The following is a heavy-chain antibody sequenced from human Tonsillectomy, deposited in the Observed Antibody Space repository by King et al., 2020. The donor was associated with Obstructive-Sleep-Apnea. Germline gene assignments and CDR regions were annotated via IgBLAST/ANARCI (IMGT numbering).Heavy chain of an antibody. V-gene: IGHV3-64*02. D-gene: IGHD6-25*01. CDR3: ARDTSSELLWWYFDL. Sequence: VQLVQSGEGLVQPGGSLRLSCAASGFTFSSYAMYWVRQAPGKGLEYVSAISSNGGSTYYADSVKGRFTISRDNSKNTLYLQMGTLRAEDMAVYYCARDTSSELLWWYFDLWGRGTLVTVSS. CDR1: GFTFSSYA. CDR2: ISSNGGST. J-gene: IGHJ2*01.